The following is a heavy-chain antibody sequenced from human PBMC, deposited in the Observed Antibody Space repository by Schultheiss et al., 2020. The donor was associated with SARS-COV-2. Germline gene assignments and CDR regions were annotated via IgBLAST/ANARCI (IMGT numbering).Heavy chain of an antibody. D-gene: IGHD6-6*01. CDR1: GFTFSSYD. CDR3: ARSGRVAARPGGRYYYYYGMDV. V-gene: IGHV3-13*04. Sequence: GESLKISCAASGFTFSSYDMHWVRQATGKGLEWVSAIGTAGDTYYQGSVKGRFTISRENAKNSLYLQMNSLRAEDTAVYYCARSGRVAARPGGRYYYYYGMDVWGQGTTVTVSS. CDR2: IGTAGDT. J-gene: IGHJ6*02.